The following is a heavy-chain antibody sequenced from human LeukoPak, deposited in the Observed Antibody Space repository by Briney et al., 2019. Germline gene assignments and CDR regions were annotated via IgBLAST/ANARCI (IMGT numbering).Heavy chain of an antibody. J-gene: IGHJ4*02. Sequence: GSSVKVSCKASGGTFSSYAISWVRQAPGQGLELMGGIIPIFGTANYAQKFQGRVTITTDESTSTAYMELSSLRSEDTAVYYCARDLSSSRHVGYGYWGQGTLVTVSS. D-gene: IGHD6-13*01. CDR2: IIPIFGTA. V-gene: IGHV1-69*05. CDR3: ARDLSSSRHVGYGY. CDR1: GGTFSSYA.